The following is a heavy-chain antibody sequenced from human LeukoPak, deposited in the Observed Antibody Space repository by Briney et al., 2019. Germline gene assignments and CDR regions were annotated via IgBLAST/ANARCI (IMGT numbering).Heavy chain of an antibody. CDR2: ISTSSAFT. Sequence: GGSRRLSCAASGFTFSSYAMSWVRQAPGKGLEWVSTISTSSAFTYFADSVKGRFTISRDNSKNTLYLQMNSLRAEDTAVYYCAKENYGGFFDYWGQGTLVTVSS. D-gene: IGHD4-17*01. CDR3: AKENYGGFFDY. J-gene: IGHJ4*02. CDR1: GFTFSSYA. V-gene: IGHV3-23*01.